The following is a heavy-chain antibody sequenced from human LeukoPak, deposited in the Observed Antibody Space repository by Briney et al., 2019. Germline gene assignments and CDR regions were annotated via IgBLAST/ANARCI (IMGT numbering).Heavy chain of an antibody. D-gene: IGHD3-10*01. Sequence: ASVKVSCKTSGYTFSNYGIGWVRQAPGQGLEWMGWISGYDGDTNYAQNVQGRVTMTIDTSTTTAYMELNNLRSDDTAIYYCARDRHPTVRGWFDPWGQGTLVTVSS. CDR2: ISGYDGDT. V-gene: IGHV1-18*01. J-gene: IGHJ5*02. CDR1: GYTFSNYG. CDR3: ARDRHPTVRGWFDP.